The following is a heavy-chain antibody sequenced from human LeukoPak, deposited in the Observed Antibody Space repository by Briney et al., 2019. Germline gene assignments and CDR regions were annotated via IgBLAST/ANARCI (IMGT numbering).Heavy chain of an antibody. V-gene: IGHV1-2*02. CDR3: ARVTMVRGVTRFDP. CDR1: GYTFTGYY. J-gene: IGHJ5*02. D-gene: IGHD3-10*01. Sequence: GASVKVSCKASGYTFTGYYMHWVRQAPGQGLEWMGWINPNSGGANYAQKFQGRVTMTRDTSISTAYMELSRLRSDDTAVYYCARVTMVRGVTRFDPWGQGTLVTVSS. CDR2: INPNSGGA.